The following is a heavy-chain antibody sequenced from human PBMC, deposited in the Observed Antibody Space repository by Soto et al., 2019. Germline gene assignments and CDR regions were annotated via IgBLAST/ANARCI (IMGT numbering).Heavy chain of an antibody. Sequence: QVQLVQSGAEVKKPGSSVKVSCKASGGTFSSYAISWVRQAPGQGLEWMGGIIPIFGTANYAQKFKGRHTITADESTSTAYMDLSSLRSEDTAVYYCAREWNHILTGYREYYFDYWGQGTLVTVSS. V-gene: IGHV1-69*01. CDR2: IIPIFGTA. D-gene: IGHD3-9*01. CDR1: GGTFSSYA. J-gene: IGHJ4*02. CDR3: AREWNHILTGYREYYFDY.